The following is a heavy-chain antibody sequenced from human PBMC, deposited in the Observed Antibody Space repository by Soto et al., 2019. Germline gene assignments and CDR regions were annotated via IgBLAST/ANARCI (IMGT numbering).Heavy chain of an antibody. V-gene: IGHV3-74*01. CDR2: INSDGSST. J-gene: IGHJ4*02. Sequence: LRLSCAASGFTFSSYWMHWVRQAPGKGLVWVSRINSDGSSTSYADSVKGRFTISRDNAKNTLYLQMNSLRAEDTAVYYCARPTSLGGNPFDYWGQGTLVTVSS. CDR1: GFTFSSYW. D-gene: IGHD2-15*01. CDR3: ARPTSLGGNPFDY.